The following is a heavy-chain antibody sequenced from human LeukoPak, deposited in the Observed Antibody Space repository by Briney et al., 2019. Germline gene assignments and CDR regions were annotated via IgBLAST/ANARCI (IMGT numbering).Heavy chain of an antibody. D-gene: IGHD2-15*01. CDR3: ARFSLGVIIATPYYYGLDV. CDR2: ISDTSGAI. V-gene: IGHV3-21*06. CDR1: GFTFSGYS. Sequence: GGSLRLSCTASGFTFSGYSMNWVRQAPGKGLEWVSYISDTSGAIYYADSVKGRFTILRDNAKNSLFLQMNSLRAEDTAVYYCARFSLGVIIATPYYYGLDVGGQGARVTV. J-gene: IGHJ6*02.